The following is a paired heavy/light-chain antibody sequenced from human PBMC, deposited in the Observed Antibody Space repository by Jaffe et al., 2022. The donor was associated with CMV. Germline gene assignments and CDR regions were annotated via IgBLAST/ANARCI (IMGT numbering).Light chain of an antibody. Sequence: DIVMTQTPLSLSVTPGQPASISCKSSQSLLHSDGKTYLYWYLQKPGQSPQLLIYEVSSRFSGVPDRFSGSGSGTDFTLKISRVEAEDVGVYYCMQGIHLPLTFGPGTKVDIK. CDR1: QSLLHSDGKTY. CDR2: EVS. J-gene: IGKJ3*01. CDR3: MQGIHLPLT. V-gene: IGKV2-29*02.
Heavy chain of an antibody. CDR3: ARGKRGCSGGSCYVHWFDP. V-gene: IGHV1-18*04. J-gene: IGHJ5*02. Sequence: QVQLVQSGAEVKKPGASVKVSCKASGYTFTSYGISWVRQAPGQGLEWMGWISAYNGNTNYAQKLQGRVTMTTDTSTSTAYMELRSLRSDDTAVYYCARGKRGCSGGSCYVHWFDPWGQGTLVTVSS. D-gene: IGHD2-15*01. CDR1: GYTFTSYG. CDR2: ISAYNGNT.